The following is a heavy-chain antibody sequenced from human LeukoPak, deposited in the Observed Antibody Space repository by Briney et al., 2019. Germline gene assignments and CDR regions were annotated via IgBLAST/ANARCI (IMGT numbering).Heavy chain of an antibody. CDR3: ARGGAVTPFDY. D-gene: IGHD4-17*01. V-gene: IGHV4-59*01. CDR1: GGSISSYY. CDR2: TYYSGST. J-gene: IGHJ4*02. Sequence: TPSETLSLTCTVSGGSISSYYWSWLRQPPGKGLEWIGYTYYSGSTNYNPSLKSRVTISVDTSKNQFSLKLRSVTAADTAVYYCARGGAVTPFDYWGQGTLVTVSS.